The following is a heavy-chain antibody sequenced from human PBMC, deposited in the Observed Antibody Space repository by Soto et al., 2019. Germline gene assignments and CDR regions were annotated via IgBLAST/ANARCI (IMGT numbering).Heavy chain of an antibody. Sequence: PSLTCAVSGGSISSSNWWSWVRQPPGKGLEWIGEIYHSGSTNYNPSPKSRVTISVDKSKNQFSLKLSSVTAADTAVYYCARRFFVDTAMEPFDYWGQGTLVTVSS. CDR1: GGSISSSNW. J-gene: IGHJ4*02. CDR3: ARRFFVDTAMEPFDY. V-gene: IGHV4-4*02. D-gene: IGHD5-18*01. CDR2: IYHSGST.